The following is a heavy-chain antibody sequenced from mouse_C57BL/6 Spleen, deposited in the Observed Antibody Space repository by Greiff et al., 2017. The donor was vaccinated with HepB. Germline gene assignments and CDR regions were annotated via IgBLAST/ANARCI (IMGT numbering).Heavy chain of an antibody. CDR3: ARYSSLIYDGYSLLFDY. CDR1: GFTFTDYY. CDR2: IRNKANGYTT. Sequence: EVMLVESGGGLVQPGGSLSLSCAASGFTFTDYYMSWVRQPPGKALEWLGFIRNKANGYTTEYSASVKGRFTISRDNSQSILYLQMNALRAEDSATYYCARYSSLIYDGYSLLFDYWGQGTTLTVSS. D-gene: IGHD2-3*01. J-gene: IGHJ2*01. V-gene: IGHV7-3*01.